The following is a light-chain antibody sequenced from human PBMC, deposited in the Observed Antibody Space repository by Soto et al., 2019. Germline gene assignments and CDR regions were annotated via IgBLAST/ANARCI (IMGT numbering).Light chain of an antibody. CDR2: AAS. Sequence: DIQMTQSPSSLSASVGDRVTITCRASQGISNSLAWYQQKPGNVPRFLIYAASTLRSGVPSRFSGSGSGTDFTLTISSLQPEDVATYYCRKYSSAPFTFGPGTKVDIK. CDR3: RKYSSAPFT. J-gene: IGKJ3*01. CDR1: QGISNS. V-gene: IGKV1-27*01.